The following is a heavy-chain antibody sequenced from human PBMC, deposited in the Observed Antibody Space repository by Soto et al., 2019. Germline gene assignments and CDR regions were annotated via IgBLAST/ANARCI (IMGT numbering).Heavy chain of an antibody. Sequence: QVQLQESGPGLVKPSQTLSLTCTVSGGSISSGGYYWSWIRQHPGKGLEWIGYIYYSGSTYYNPSLKSRVTISVDTSKNQFALKLSSVTAADTAVYYCARETLRNHHAFDIWGQGTMVTVSS. D-gene: IGHD4-17*01. J-gene: IGHJ3*02. CDR1: GGSISSGGYY. CDR3: ARETLRNHHAFDI. CDR2: IYYSGST. V-gene: IGHV4-31*03.